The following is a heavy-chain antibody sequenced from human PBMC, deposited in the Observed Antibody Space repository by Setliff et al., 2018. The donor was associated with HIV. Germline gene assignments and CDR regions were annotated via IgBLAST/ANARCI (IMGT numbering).Heavy chain of an antibody. Sequence: GGSLRLSCTFYGFSFNSYGMHWVRQAPGKGLEWVASIWYDERRKYYANSVKGRFTISRDNPKRTLYLQIDSLRAEDTAVYYCAKDSEFFPVPDRSGYMDYWGQGTPVTVSS. CDR2: IWYDERRK. CDR3: AKDSEFFPVPDRSGYMDY. D-gene: IGHD5-12*01. V-gene: IGHV3-30*02. J-gene: IGHJ4*02. CDR1: GFSFNSYG.